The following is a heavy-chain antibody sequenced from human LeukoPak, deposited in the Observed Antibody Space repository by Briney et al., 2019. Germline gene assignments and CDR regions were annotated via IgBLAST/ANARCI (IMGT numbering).Heavy chain of an antibody. Sequence: ASVKVSCKASGYTFTGYYMHWVRQAPGQGLEWMGWINPKSGGTKYAQKFQGRVTMTRDTSISTAYMELSRLRSDDTAVFYCARDVTRSWPYFYYYMDVWGKGTTVTISS. J-gene: IGHJ6*03. CDR2: INPKSGGT. CDR1: GYTFTGYY. CDR3: ARDVTRSWPYFYYYMDV. V-gene: IGHV1-2*02. D-gene: IGHD6-13*01.